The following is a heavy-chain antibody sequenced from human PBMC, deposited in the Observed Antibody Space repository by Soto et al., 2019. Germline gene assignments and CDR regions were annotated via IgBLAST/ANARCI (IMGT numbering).Heavy chain of an antibody. CDR2: IYPGDSDT. J-gene: IGHJ6*02. CDR3: ARAKYSSAYYYYGMDV. Sequence: VESLKISCNGSGYSFTRYWIVLVRQMPGKSLEWMGIIYPGDSDTRYSPSFQGQVTISADKSISTAYLQWSSLKASDTAMYYCARAKYSSAYYYYGMDVWGQGTPVTVSS. D-gene: IGHD6-25*01. V-gene: IGHV5-51*01. CDR1: GYSFTRYW.